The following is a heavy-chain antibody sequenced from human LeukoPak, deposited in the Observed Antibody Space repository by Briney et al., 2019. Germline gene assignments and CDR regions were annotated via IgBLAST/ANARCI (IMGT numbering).Heavy chain of an antibody. D-gene: IGHD5-18*01. J-gene: IGHJ4*02. Sequence: QSGGSLRLSCAASGFTFSSYGMHWVRQAPGKGLEWVAFIRYDGSNKYYADSVKGRFTISRDNSKNTLYLQMNSLRAEDTAVYYCAKAVQLWSHFDYWGQGTLVTVSS. CDR2: IRYDGSNK. CDR1: GFTFSSYG. V-gene: IGHV3-30*02. CDR3: AKAVQLWSHFDY.